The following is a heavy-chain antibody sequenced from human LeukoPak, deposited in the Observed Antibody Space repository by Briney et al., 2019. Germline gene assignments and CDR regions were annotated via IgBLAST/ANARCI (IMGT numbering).Heavy chain of an antibody. CDR3: AKDKEVATIPPWMD. J-gene: IGHJ4*02. Sequence: GGSLRLSCAASGFTFTNYAMTWVRQAPGKGLEWVAATVGIGPDTYHADSVEGRFTISRDNSKNMLYLQMNSLRAEDTAKYYCAKDKEVATIPPWMDWGQGTLVTVSS. D-gene: IGHD5-12*01. CDR1: GFTFTNYA. V-gene: IGHV3-23*01. CDR2: TVGIGPDT.